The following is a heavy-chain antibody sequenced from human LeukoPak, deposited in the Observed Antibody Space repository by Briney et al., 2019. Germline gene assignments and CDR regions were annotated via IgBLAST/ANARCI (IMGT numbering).Heavy chain of an antibody. CDR3: AKETSWGIVGARANYGMDV. Sequence: GGSLRLSCAASGFTFSSSAMSWVRQVPGKGLEWVSGISASGGSTSYADSVKGRFTISRDNSKNTLYLQMNSLRAEDTAVYYSAKETSWGIVGARANYGMDVWGQGTTVTVSS. CDR2: ISASGGST. D-gene: IGHD1-26*01. V-gene: IGHV3-23*01. CDR1: GFTFSSSA. J-gene: IGHJ6*02.